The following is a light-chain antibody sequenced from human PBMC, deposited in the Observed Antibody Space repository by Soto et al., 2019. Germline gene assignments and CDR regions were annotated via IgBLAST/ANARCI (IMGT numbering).Light chain of an antibody. CDR2: GAS. J-gene: IGKJ3*01. V-gene: IGKV3-20*01. Sequence: EIVLTQSPGTLSLSPGERATLSCRASQSINNRYLAWYQQKPGQAPRLLIYGASSRATGIPDRFSGGGSGTDFTLTISRLEPEDFAVYYCQQFGSSPGFTFGPGTKVDMK. CDR1: QSINNRY. CDR3: QQFGSSPGFT.